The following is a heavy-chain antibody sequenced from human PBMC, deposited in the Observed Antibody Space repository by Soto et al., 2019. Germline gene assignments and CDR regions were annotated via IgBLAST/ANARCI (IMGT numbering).Heavy chain of an antibody. CDR2: INTYNGNT. J-gene: IGHJ4*02. V-gene: IGHV1-18*01. CDR3: ARGSSPVDFDS. CDR1: GYTFTNYG. Sequence: QVHLVQSGGEVKKPGASVKVSCKASGYTFTNYGVNWVRQAPGQGLEWMGWINTYNGNTNYAQRLQGRVTLTTDTSTRTAYMELRSLTSDDTAVYYCARGSSPVDFDSWGQGTLVTVSS. D-gene: IGHD6-13*01.